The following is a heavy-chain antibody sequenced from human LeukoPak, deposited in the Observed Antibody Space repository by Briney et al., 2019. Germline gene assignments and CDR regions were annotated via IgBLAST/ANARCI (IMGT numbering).Heavy chain of an antibody. CDR2: IYYSGST. Sequence: PSETLSLTCTVSGGSISSSSYYWDWIRQPPGKGLEWIGNIYYSGSTYYNPSLKSRVTISVDTSKNQFSLKLSSVTAADTAVYYCARPLPVTKAYWFDPWGQGTLVTVSS. CDR1: GGSISSSSYY. V-gene: IGHV4-39*07. D-gene: IGHD4-17*01. J-gene: IGHJ5*02. CDR3: ARPLPVTKAYWFDP.